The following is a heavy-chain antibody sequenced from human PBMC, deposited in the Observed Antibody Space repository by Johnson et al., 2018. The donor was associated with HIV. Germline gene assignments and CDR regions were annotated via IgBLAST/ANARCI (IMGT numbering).Heavy chain of an antibody. CDR2: ISYDGSNK. CDR3: ARSRWADDAFDG. V-gene: IGHV3-30*14. J-gene: IGHJ3*01. Sequence: QMQLVESGGGLVQPGRSLRLSCAASGFSVSYNYMNWVRQAPGKGLEWVAVISYDGSNKYYADSVKGRFTISRDNSKNTLYLQMGSLRAEDTAVYYCARSRWADDAFDGWGQGTMVTVSS. CDR1: GFSVSYNY. D-gene: IGHD1-26*01.